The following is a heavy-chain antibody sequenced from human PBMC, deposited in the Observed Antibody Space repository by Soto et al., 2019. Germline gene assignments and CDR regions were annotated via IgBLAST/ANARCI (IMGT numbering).Heavy chain of an antibody. CDR2: ISSSSSYI. CDR3: ASPPVEYSSSSRWFDP. Sequence: EVQLVESGGGLVKPGGSLRLSCAASGFTFSSYSMNWVRQAPGKGLEWVSSISSSSSYIYYADSVKGRFTISRDNAKNSLYLQMNSLRDEDTAVYYCASPPVEYSSSSRWFDPWGQGTLVTVSS. J-gene: IGHJ5*02. D-gene: IGHD6-6*01. CDR1: GFTFSSYS. V-gene: IGHV3-21*01.